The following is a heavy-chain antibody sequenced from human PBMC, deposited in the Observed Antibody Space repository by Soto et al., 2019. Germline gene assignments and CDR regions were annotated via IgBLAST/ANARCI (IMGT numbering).Heavy chain of an antibody. Sequence: EVQLVESGRGLVKPGGSLRLSCAASGFTFSRYSMNWVRQAPGQGLEWVSSISSSSIYIYYADSVKGRFTISRDNAKNSRYLQMNSLRAEDTAVYYCARDQPGYSYGYGLGYWGQGTLVTVSS. V-gene: IGHV3-21*01. J-gene: IGHJ4*02. CDR2: ISSSSIYI. CDR3: ARDQPGYSYGYGLGY. D-gene: IGHD5-18*01. CDR1: GFTFSRYS.